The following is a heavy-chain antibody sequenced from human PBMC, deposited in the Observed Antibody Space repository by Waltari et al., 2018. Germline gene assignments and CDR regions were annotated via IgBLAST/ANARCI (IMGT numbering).Heavy chain of an antibody. CDR2: INNDVSST. CDR1: GFTFSRSW. J-gene: IGHJ3*01. D-gene: IGHD2-15*01. CDR3: ARAGLLGAFDV. Sequence: EVQLVESGGGLVQPGGSLRLSCPASGFTFSRSWIHWVRQFPGKGLMWVSRINNDVSSTVYADSVKGRFTISRDDAKKTVSLQMNNLSAEDTALYYCARAGLLGAFDVWGQGTMVTVSS. V-gene: IGHV3-74*03.